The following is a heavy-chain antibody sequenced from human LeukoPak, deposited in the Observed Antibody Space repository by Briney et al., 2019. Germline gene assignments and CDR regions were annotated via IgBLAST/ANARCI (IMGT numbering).Heavy chain of an antibody. V-gene: IGHV3-23*01. CDR1: GFTFSSYA. D-gene: IGHD3-10*01. J-gene: IGHJ6*03. CDR2: ISGSGGST. CDR3: AKVVGYYLYYYMDV. Sequence: GGSLRLSCAASGFTFSSYAMSWVRQAPGKGLEWVSAISGSGGSTYYADSVKGRFTISRDNSKNTLYLQMNSLRAEDTAVYYCAKVVGYYLYYYMDVWGKGTTVTVSS.